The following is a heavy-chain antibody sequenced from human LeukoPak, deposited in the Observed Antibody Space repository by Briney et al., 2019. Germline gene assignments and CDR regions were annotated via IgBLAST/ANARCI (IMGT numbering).Heavy chain of an antibody. CDR3: AKSRIRDGYNPTHFDY. V-gene: IGHV1-2*02. CDR2: INPNSGGT. Sequence: ASVRVSCKASGYTFTGYYIHWVRQAPGQGLEWMGWINPNSGGTNYAQKFQGRVTMTRDTSISTAYMELSSLRSDDTAVYYCAKSRIRDGYNPTHFDYWGQGTLVTVSS. J-gene: IGHJ4*02. D-gene: IGHD5-12*01. CDR1: GYTFTGYY.